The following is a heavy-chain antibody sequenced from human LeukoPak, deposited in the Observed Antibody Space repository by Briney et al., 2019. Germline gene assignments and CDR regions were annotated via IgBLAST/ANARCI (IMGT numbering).Heavy chain of an antibody. CDR1: GYSIMSTFY. J-gene: IGHJ4*02. D-gene: IGHD4-23*01. V-gene: IGHV4-38-2*02. CDR3: ARVSDDEHGGNSGAFYFES. CDR2: VYHSGST. Sequence: SETLSLTCTVSGYSIMSTFYWGWIRQSPGKGLEWIGNVYHSGSTYSYPSLRSRVTISVDTSKNQFSLKLSSVTAADTAVYYCARVSDDEHGGNSGAFYFESWGQGTVVTVSS.